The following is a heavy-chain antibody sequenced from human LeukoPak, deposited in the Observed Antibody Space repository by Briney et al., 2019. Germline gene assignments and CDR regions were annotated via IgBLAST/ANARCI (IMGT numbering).Heavy chain of an antibody. D-gene: IGHD2-21*02. CDR2: IWYDGSNK. Sequence: GRSLRLSCAASGFTFSSYGMHWVRQAPGKGLEWVAVIWYDGSNKYYADSVKGRFTISRDNSKNTLYLQMNSLRAEDTAVCYCARDAAVAAYCGGDCYLDYWGQGTLVTVSS. J-gene: IGHJ4*02. CDR3: ARDAAVAAYCGGDCYLDY. CDR1: GFTFSSYG. V-gene: IGHV3-33*01.